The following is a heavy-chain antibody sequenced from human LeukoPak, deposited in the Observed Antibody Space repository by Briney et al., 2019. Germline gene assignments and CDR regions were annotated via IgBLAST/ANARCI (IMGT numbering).Heavy chain of an antibody. V-gene: IGHV4-61*02. CDR1: GGSISSGNYY. Sequence: SETLSLTCTVSGGSISSGNYYWSWIRQPAGKGLEWIGRISSSGSTNYNPSLKSRVTISVDTSKNQFSLKLSSVTAADTAVYFCARGPYSYDSSGAFDIWGQGTMVTVSS. D-gene: IGHD3-22*01. CDR2: ISSSGST. J-gene: IGHJ3*02. CDR3: ARGPYSYDSSGAFDI.